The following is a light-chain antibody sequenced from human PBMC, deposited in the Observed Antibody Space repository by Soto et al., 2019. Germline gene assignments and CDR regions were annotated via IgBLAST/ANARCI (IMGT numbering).Light chain of an antibody. J-gene: IGLJ3*02. CDR2: EVS. V-gene: IGLV2-14*01. CDR1: SSDVGSCNC. CDR3: NSYTSSTTWM. Sequence: QSALTQPASVSGSPGQSITISCTGTSSDVGSCNCVSWYQQHPGKAPKLMISEVSNRPSGVSNRFSDSKSGNTASLTISGLQAEDEADYYCNSYTSSTTWMFGGGTKLTVL.